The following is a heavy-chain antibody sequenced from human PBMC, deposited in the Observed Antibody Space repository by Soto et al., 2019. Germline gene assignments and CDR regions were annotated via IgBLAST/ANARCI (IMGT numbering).Heavy chain of an antibody. CDR1: GGSFKRGSYS. V-gene: IGHV4-61*01. D-gene: IGHD3-3*01. Sequence: SETLSLTGTVSGGSFKRGSYSWSWIRQPPGKGLEWIGYVYHTGRTSYNPSLKSRVPISMDTSKNQFSLNLDSVTAADTAVYFCARDFAYFDSWGQGTLVTVSS. CDR2: VYHTGRT. J-gene: IGHJ4*02. CDR3: ARDFAYFDS.